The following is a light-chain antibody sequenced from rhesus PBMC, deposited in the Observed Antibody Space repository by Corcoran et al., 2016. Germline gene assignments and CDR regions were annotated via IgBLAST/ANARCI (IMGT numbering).Light chain of an antibody. J-gene: IGKJ3*01. CDR1: RVINSF. CDR3: LQHNSYPLT. CDR2: DAS. V-gene: IGKV1-28*03. Sequence: DIQMTQPPSSLSASVGDTVTITCRASRVINSFLNWFQQKQGKAPRLLIFDASNLESGVPSRFSGHGSGTDFNLTISSLQPEDFAAYYCLQHNSYPLTFGPGTKLDLK.